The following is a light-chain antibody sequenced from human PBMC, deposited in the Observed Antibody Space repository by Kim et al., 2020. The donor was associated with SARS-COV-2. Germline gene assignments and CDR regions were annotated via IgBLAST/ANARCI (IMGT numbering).Light chain of an antibody. V-gene: IGLV3-1*01. CDR3: QAWDSSTPCV. Sequence: SYELTQPPSVSVSPGQTARITCSGDKLGDKYAFWYQQKPGQSPDLVMYQDNKRPSGIPERFSGSNSGNTATLTIRGTQAMDEADYYCQAWDSSTPCVFGGGTQLTVL. CDR2: QDN. J-gene: IGLJ3*02. CDR1: KLGDKY.